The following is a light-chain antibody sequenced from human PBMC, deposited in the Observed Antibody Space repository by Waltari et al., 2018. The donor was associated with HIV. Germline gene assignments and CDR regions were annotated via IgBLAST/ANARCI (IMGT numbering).Light chain of an antibody. CDR1: QSIGSY. J-gene: IGKJ5*01. CDR2: DAS. Sequence: EIVLTQSPATLSLSPGQRATLSCRASQSIGSYLAGYQQKPGQAPRLLIFDASNKATGTPARFSGSGSGTDFTLTISSLEAEDFAVYYCQQRTPVAFGQGTRLEIK. CDR3: QQRTPVA. V-gene: IGKV3-11*01.